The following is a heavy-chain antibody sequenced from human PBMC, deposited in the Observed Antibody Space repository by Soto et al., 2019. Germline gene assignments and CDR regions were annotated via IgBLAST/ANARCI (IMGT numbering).Heavy chain of an antibody. CDR3: PIYPRMAFLGGPFNS. J-gene: IGHJ4*02. CDR2: IYYSGST. CDR1: GGSVSSATYY. D-gene: IGHD3-16*01. Sequence: SETLSLTCTVSGGSVSSATYYWTWIRQPPGKGLEWIGSIYYSGSTYYNTSLKSRITISVDTSQNQFSLKLSSAAAADTAVYYCPIYPRMAFLGGPFNSWGQGALVTDSS. V-gene: IGHV4-39*01.